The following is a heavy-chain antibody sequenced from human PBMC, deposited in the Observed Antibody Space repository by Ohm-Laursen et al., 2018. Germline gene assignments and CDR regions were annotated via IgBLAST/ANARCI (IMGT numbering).Heavy chain of an antibody. CDR2: ISGSGDNT. D-gene: IGHD3-9*01. J-gene: IGHJ3*01. CDR1: GFNFSTYV. CDR3: VKAFVYYDILTGPSEGYDV. V-gene: IGHV3-23*01. Sequence: SLRLSCAASGFNFSTYVLTWVRQAPGKGLEWVSAISGSGDNTYSANSVKGRFTISRDNSKNTLYLQMNSLRVEDTAVYCCVKAFVYYDILTGPSEGYDVWGQGTMVTVSS.